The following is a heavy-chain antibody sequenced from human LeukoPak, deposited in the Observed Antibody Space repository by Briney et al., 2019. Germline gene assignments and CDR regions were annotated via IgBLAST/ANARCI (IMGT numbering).Heavy chain of an antibody. J-gene: IGHJ5*02. CDR1: GFTFSSYA. V-gene: IGHV3-23*01. Sequence: GGSLRLSCAASGFTFSSYAMSWVRQAPGKGLEWVSAISGSGGSTYYADSVKGRFTISRDNSKNTLYLQMNSLRAEDTAVYYCAKVTAVAGTWSWFDPWGQGTLVTVSS. CDR3: AKVTAVAGTWSWFDP. D-gene: IGHD6-19*01. CDR2: ISGSGGST.